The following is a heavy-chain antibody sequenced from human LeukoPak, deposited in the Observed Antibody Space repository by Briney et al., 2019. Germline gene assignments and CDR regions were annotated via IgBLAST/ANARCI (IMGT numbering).Heavy chain of an antibody. D-gene: IGHD6-19*01. CDR2: IRSKANSYAT. V-gene: IGHV3-73*01. Sequence: GGSLRLSCAASGFTFSGSVMHWVRQASGKGLKWVGRIRSKANSYATVYAASVKGRFTISRDDSENTAYLQMNSLKTEDTAVYYCTGGSGWYSPDYWGQGTLVTVSS. CDR1: GFTFSGSV. J-gene: IGHJ4*02. CDR3: TGGSGWYSPDY.